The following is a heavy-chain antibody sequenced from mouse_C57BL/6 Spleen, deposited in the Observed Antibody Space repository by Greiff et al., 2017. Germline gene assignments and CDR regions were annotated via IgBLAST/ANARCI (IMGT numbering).Heavy chain of an antibody. CDR1: GYTFTSYW. D-gene: IGHD6-1*01. CDR2: IDPSDSYT. CDR3: ARLRRSPVPYAMDY. J-gene: IGHJ4*01. Sequence: QVQLQQPGAELVRPGTSVKLSCKASGYTFTSYWMHWVKQRPGQGLEWIGVIDPSDSYTNYNQKFKGKATLTVDTSSSTAYMQLSSLTSEDSAVYDCARLRRSPVPYAMDYWGQGTSVTVSS. V-gene: IGHV1-59*01.